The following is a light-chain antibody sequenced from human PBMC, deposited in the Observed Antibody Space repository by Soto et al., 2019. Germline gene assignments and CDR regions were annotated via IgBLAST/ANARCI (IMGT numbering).Light chain of an antibody. CDR1: QSVSSSY. Sequence: EIVLTQSPGTLSLSPGERATLSCRASQSVSSSYLAWYQQKPGQAPRLLIYDASNRATGSPARFSGSGSGTDFSLTISSLEPEDFAVYYCQQYNNWFSITFGQGTRLEIK. CDR3: QQYNNWFSIT. V-gene: IGKV3D-20*02. J-gene: IGKJ5*01. CDR2: DAS.